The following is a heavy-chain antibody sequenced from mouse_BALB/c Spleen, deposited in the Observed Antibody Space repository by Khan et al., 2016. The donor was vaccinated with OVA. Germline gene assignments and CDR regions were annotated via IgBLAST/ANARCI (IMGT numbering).Heavy chain of an antibody. CDR3: ARKKCRSYVSMDY. Sequence: QVQLKESGPGLVAPSQSLSITCAVSGFSLSRYSVHWVRQPPGKGLEWLGMIWSGGSTDYNSALKSRLSISKDNSQSQVFLTMNSLQTDDTAMYYGARKKCRSYVSMDYWVQGASVTVSS. D-gene: IGHD1-1*01. CDR1: GFSLSRYS. CDR2: IWSGGST. J-gene: IGHJ4*01. V-gene: IGHV2-6-4*01.